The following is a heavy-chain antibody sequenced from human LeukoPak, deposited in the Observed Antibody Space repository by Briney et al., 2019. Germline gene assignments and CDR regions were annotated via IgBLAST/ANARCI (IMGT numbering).Heavy chain of an antibody. J-gene: IGHJ6*02. CDR3: ASMAQGNIIVATTDYYYYGMDV. CDR1: GGSISSSSYY. V-gene: IGHV4-39*07. Sequence: PSETLSLTCTVSGGSISSSSYYWGWIRQPPGKGLEWIGSIYYSGSTYYNPSLKSRVTISVDTSKNQFSLKLSSVTAADTAVYYCASMAQGNIIVATTDYYYYGMDVWGQGTTVTVSS. D-gene: IGHD5-12*01. CDR2: IYYSGST.